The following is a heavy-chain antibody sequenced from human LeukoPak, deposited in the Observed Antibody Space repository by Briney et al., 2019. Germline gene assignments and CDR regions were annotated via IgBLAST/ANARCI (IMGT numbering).Heavy chain of an antibody. V-gene: IGHV3-21*04. D-gene: IGHD2-8*02. CDR3: ATYRQVLLPFES. Sequence: GGSLRLSCAASGFTFSSYSFNWVRQAPGKALEWVSSISSSSSYTYYADSVRGRFTISRDNSKSTLSLQMNSLRAEDTAIYYCATYRQVLLPFESWGQGTLVTVSS. CDR2: ISSSSSYT. CDR1: GFTFSSYS. J-gene: IGHJ4*02.